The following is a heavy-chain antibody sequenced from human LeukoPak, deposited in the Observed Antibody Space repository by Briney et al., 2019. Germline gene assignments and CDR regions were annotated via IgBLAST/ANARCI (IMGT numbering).Heavy chain of an antibody. D-gene: IGHD2-21*02. CDR3: ARVGVVVTARWFDP. V-gene: IGHV4-61*01. CDR1: GGSVSSGSYY. CDR2: IYYSGST. Sequence: PSETLSLTCTVSGGSVSSGSYYWSWIRQPPGKGLEWIGYIYYSGSTSYNPSLKSRVTISVDTSKNQFSLKLSSVTAADTAVYYCARVGVVVTARWFDPWGQGTLVTVSS. J-gene: IGHJ5*02.